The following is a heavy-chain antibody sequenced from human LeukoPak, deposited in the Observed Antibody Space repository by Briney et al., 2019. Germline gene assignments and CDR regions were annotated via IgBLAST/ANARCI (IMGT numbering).Heavy chain of an antibody. V-gene: IGHV1-69*04. CDR3: ARFYCGGDCYTEGNAFDI. D-gene: IGHD2-21*02. CDR1: GGTFSSYA. J-gene: IGHJ3*02. CDR2: IIPILGIA. Sequence: SVKVSCKASGGTFSSYAISWVRQAPGQGLEWMGRIIPILGIANYALKLQGRVTITADKSTSTAYMELSSLRSEDTAVYYCARFYCGGDCYTEGNAFDIWGQGTMVTVSS.